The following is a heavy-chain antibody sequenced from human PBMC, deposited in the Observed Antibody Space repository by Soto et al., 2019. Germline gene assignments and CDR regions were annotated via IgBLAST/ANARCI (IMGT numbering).Heavy chain of an antibody. Sequence: GGGLLQPGGSLRLSCAASGFTVSSNYMSWVRQAPGKGLEWVSVSYSGGSTYYADSVKGRFTISRDNSKNTLYLQMNSLRAEDTAVYYCARENDSSGYYDYWGQGTLVTVSS. D-gene: IGHD3-22*01. V-gene: IGHV3-53*01. CDR3: ARENDSSGYYDY. J-gene: IGHJ4*02. CDR2: SYSGGST. CDR1: GFTVSSNY.